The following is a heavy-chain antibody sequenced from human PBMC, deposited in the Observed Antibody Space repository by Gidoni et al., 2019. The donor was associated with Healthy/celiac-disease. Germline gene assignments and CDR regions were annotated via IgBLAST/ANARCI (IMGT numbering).Heavy chain of an antibody. Sequence: QVQLVQSGAEVKKPGSSVKVSCKASGGTFSSYAISWVRQAPGQGLEWMGGIIPIFGTANYAQKFQGRVTITADKSTSTAYMELSSLRSEDTAVYYCARDRVDTAMVTWGNFDYWGQGTLVTVSS. CDR1: GGTFSSYA. D-gene: IGHD5-18*01. CDR2: IIPIFGTA. J-gene: IGHJ4*02. CDR3: ARDRVDTAMVTWGNFDY. V-gene: IGHV1-69*06.